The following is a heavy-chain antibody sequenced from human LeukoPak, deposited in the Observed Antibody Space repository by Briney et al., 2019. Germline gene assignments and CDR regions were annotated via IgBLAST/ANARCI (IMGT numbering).Heavy chain of an antibody. CDR1: GFTFSSYD. D-gene: IGHD1-26*01. J-gene: IGHJ4*02. CDR2: IGIGGDT. CDR3: AALGDSIY. Sequence: GGSLRLSCAASGFTFSSYDMHWVRQATGKGLEWVSAIGIGGDTYYTDSVKGRFTISREDAKNYFFLQMNSLRAGDTAVYFCAALGDSIYWGQGTLVTVSS. V-gene: IGHV3-13*01.